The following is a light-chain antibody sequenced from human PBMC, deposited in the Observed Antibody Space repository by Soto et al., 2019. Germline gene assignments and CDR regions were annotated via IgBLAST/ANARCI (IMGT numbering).Light chain of an antibody. J-gene: IGKJ3*01. CDR3: QHYSNWPPT. V-gene: IGKV3-15*01. CDR2: YAS. CDR1: ESVHRN. Sequence: EMVMTQSPATLSVSPGERVTLSCRASESVHRNLAWYQQKPGQGPSLLIYYASTRATGVPDRFTGSGCSTDFTLTISSLQSEDFGVYHCQHYSNWPPTFGRGTKVEIK.